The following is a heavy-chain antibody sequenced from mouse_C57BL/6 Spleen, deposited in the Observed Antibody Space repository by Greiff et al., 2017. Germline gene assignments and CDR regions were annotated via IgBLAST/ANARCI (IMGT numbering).Heavy chain of an antibody. CDR3: ARPYDYDRKAWFAY. J-gene: IGHJ3*01. CDR2: ISNGGGST. V-gene: IGHV5-12*01. Sequence: EVKLVESGGGLVQPGGSLKLSCAASGFTFSDYYMSWVRQTPEKRLEWVAYISNGGGSTYYPDTVKGRFTISRDNAKNTLYLQMSRLKSEDTAMYYCARPYDYDRKAWFAYWGQGTLVTVSA. CDR1: GFTFSDYY. D-gene: IGHD2-4*01.